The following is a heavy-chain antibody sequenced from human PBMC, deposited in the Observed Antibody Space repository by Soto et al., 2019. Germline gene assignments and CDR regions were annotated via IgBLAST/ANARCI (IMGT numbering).Heavy chain of an antibody. Sequence: PSETLSLTCTVSGGSISSYYWSWIRQPPGKGLEWIGYIYYSGSTNYNPSLESRVTISVDTSKNQFSLKLSSVTAADTAVYYCARARIPYDYVWGSYLQGMDVWGQGTTVTVSS. CDR1: GGSISSYY. D-gene: IGHD3-16*01. CDR2: IYYSGST. J-gene: IGHJ6*02. CDR3: ARARIPYDYVWGSYLQGMDV. V-gene: IGHV4-59*01.